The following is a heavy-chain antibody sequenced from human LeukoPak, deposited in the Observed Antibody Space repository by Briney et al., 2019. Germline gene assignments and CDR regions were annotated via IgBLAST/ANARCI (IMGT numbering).Heavy chain of an antibody. CDR2: IYYTGTT. CDR1: GGSISSNY. J-gene: IGHJ6*02. Sequence: PSETLSLNRSVSGGSISSNYWSWIRQPPGKGLEWMGYIYYTGTTHYNPSLEGRVTISLDASKTQFSLRLTSVTAADTAIYYCARDIVLTYGMDVWGQGTTVTVSS. D-gene: IGHD2-8*02. CDR3: ARDIVLTYGMDV. V-gene: IGHV4-59*01.